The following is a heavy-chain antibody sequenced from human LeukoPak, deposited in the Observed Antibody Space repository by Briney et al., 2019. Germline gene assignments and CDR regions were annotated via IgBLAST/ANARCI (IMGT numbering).Heavy chain of an antibody. Sequence: SLRLSCAASGFTFDDYAMHWVRPAPGKGLELVSGISWNSGSIGYADSVKGRFTISRDNAKNSLYLQMNSLRAEDTALYYCAKAFWSGYQWYYGMDVWGQGTTVTVSS. V-gene: IGHV3-9*01. J-gene: IGHJ6*02. CDR3: AKAFWSGYQWYYGMDV. CDR2: ISWNSGSI. CDR1: GFTFDDYA. D-gene: IGHD3-3*01.